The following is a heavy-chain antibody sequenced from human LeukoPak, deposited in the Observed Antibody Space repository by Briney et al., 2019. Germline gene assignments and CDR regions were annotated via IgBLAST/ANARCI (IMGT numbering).Heavy chain of an antibody. V-gene: IGHV3-33*01. CDR3: ARDRFPHDDAHYGMDV. CDR2: MWVWNGGSNE. CDR1: GFTFSNYG. D-gene: IGHD3-16*01. Sequence: PGGSLRLSCTASGFTFSNYGMHWVRQAPGKGLEWVAVMWVWNGGSNEYYADSVKGRFTVARDNSKNTLYLQMVSLRAEDTADYYCARDRFPHDDAHYGMDVWGQGTTVTVSS. J-gene: IGHJ6*02.